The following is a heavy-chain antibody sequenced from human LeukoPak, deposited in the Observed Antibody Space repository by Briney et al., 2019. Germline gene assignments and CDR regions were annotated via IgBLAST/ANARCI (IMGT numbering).Heavy chain of an antibody. CDR1: GYTFTGYY. CDR2: INPNSGGT. J-gene: IGHJ3*02. D-gene: IGHD6-19*01. CDR3: ASCIAVAGPGGFDAFDI. V-gene: IGHV1-2*02. Sequence: GASVKVSCKASGYTFTGYYMHWVRQAPGQGLEWMGWINPNSGGTNYAQKFQGRVTMTRDTSISTAYMELSRLRSDDTAVYYCASCIAVAGPGGFDAFDIWGQGTMVTVSS.